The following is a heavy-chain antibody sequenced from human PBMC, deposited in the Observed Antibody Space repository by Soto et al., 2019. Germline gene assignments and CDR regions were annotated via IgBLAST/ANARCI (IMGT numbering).Heavy chain of an antibody. J-gene: IGHJ4*02. CDR1: VFTFGDYA. V-gene: IGHV3-49*04. CDR3: TRAVEGYYDSSGYYVHFDY. CDR2: IRSKAYGGTT. Sequence: GSLLLSCTASVFTFGDYAMSWVRQAPGKGLELPGFIRSKAYGGTTEYAASVKGRFTISRDDSKSIAYLQMNSLKTEDTAVYYCTRAVEGYYDSSGYYVHFDYWGQGTLVTVSS. D-gene: IGHD3-22*01.